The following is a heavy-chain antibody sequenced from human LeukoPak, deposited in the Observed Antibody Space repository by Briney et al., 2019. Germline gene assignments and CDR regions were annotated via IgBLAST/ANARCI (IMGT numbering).Heavy chain of an antibody. CDR1: GFTFNSYW. V-gene: IGHV3-7*01. Sequence: GGSLRLSCAASGFTFNSYWMSWVRQAPGKGLEWVANIKQDGSEKYYVDSVKGRFTISRDNAKNSLYLQMNSLRAEDTAVYYCARERNMRLRYFDWLSDYYYYMDVWGKGTTVTVSS. D-gene: IGHD3-9*01. J-gene: IGHJ6*03. CDR2: IKQDGSEK. CDR3: ARERNMRLRYFDWLSDYYYYMDV.